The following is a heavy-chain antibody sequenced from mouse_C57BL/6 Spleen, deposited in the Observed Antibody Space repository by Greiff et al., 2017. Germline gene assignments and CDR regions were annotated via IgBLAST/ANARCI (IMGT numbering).Heavy chain of an antibody. D-gene: IGHD3-2*02. CDR3: ARDSSGFLFDY. V-gene: IGHV1-61*01. CDR2: IYPSDSET. Sequence: QVQLQQPGAELVRPGSSVKLSCKASGYTFTSYWMDWVKQRPGQGLEWIGNIYPSDSETHYNQKFKDKATLTVDKSSSTAYMQLSSLTSEDSAVYYCARDSSGFLFDYWGQGTTLTVSS. CDR1: GYTFTSYW. J-gene: IGHJ2*01.